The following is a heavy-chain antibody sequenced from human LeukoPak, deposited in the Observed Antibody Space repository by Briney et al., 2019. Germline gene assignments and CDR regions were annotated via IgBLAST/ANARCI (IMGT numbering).Heavy chain of an antibody. J-gene: IGHJ4*02. CDR2: IYSGGST. Sequence: GGSLRLSCAASGFTVSSNYMSWVRQAPGKGLVWVSVIYSGGSTYYADSVKGRFTISRDNSKNTLYLQMNSLRAEDTAVYYCARNRYGDYVPYDYWGQGTLVTVSS. D-gene: IGHD4-17*01. CDR3: ARNRYGDYVPYDY. V-gene: IGHV3-66*02. CDR1: GFTVSSNY.